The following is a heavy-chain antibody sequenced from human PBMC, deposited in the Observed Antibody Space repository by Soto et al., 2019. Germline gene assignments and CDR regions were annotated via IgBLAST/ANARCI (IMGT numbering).Heavy chain of an antibody. CDR1: GFTFSSYG. CDR3: AKDPGVIAVAGTFDY. D-gene: IGHD6-19*01. Sequence: QVQLVESGGGVVQPGRSLRLSCAASGFTFSSYGMHWVRHAPGKGLEWVAVISYDGSNKYYADSVKGRFTISRDNSKNTLYLQMNSLRAEDTAVYYCAKDPGVIAVAGTFDYWGQGTLVTFSS. CDR2: ISYDGSNK. V-gene: IGHV3-30*18. J-gene: IGHJ4*02.